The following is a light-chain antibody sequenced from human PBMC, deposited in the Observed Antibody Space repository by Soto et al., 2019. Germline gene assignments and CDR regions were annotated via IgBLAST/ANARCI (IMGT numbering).Light chain of an antibody. Sequence: EIVLTQSPGTLSLSPGERATLSCRASQSLSNNYLAWYQQKPGQAPRLLIYDASTRATGIPDRFSGSGSGTDFTHAISRLEPEDFADYHGQQRKTFGQRTKVEVK. CDR2: DAS. CDR1: QSLSNNY. V-gene: IGKV3D-20*02. J-gene: IGKJ1*01. CDR3: QQRKT.